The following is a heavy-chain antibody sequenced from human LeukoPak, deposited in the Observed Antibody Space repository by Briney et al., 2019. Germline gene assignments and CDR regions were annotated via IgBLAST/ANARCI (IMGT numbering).Heavy chain of an antibody. Sequence: GGSLRLSCAAPGFTFDDYAMHWVRQAPGKGLEWVSGISWNSGSIGYADSVKGRFTISRDNAKNSLYLQMNSLRAEDTALYYCAKGTVAGTRGAAGTHWGQGTLVTVSS. CDR3: AKGTVAGTRGAAGTH. CDR2: ISWNSGSI. CDR1: GFTFDDYA. D-gene: IGHD6-19*01. V-gene: IGHV3-9*01. J-gene: IGHJ4*02.